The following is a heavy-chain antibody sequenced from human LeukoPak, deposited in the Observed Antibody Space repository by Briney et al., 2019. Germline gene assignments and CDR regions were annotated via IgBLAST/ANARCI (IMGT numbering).Heavy chain of an antibody. CDR1: GGSISSSSYY. CDR3: ARRPRDYSGSYSPYYFDY. J-gene: IGHJ4*02. D-gene: IGHD1-26*01. V-gene: IGHV4-39*01. Sequence: PSETLSLTCTVPGGSISSSSYYWGWIRQPPGKGLEWIGSIYYSGSTYYNPSLKSRVTISVDTSKNQFSLKLRSVTAADTAVYYCARRPRDYSGSYSPYYFDYWGQGTLVTVSS. CDR2: IYYSGST.